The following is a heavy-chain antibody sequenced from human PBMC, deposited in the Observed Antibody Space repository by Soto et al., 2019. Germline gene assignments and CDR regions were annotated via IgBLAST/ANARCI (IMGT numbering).Heavy chain of an antibody. V-gene: IGHV3-9*01. Sequence: PGGSLRLSCAASGFTFDDYAMHWVRQAPGKGLEWVSGISWNSGSIGYADSVKGRFTISRDNAKNSLYLQMNSLRAEDTALYYCAKSAPDYGDYFDYWGQGTLVTVSS. D-gene: IGHD4-17*01. CDR3: AKSAPDYGDYFDY. CDR1: GFTFDDYA. J-gene: IGHJ4*02. CDR2: ISWNSGSI.